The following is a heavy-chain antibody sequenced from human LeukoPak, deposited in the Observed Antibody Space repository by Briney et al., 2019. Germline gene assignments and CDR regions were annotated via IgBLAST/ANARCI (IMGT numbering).Heavy chain of an antibody. CDR1: GLTFSNAW. J-gene: IGHJ3*02. V-gene: IGHV3-15*01. D-gene: IGHD2-15*01. CDR3: TTGYCSGGSCYPDAFDI. Sequence: GGSLRLSCAASGLTFSNAWMSWVRQAPGKGLEWVGRIKSKTDGGTTDYAAPVKGRFTISRDDSKNTLYLQMNSLKTEDTAVYYCTTGYCSGGSCYPDAFDIWGQGTMVTVSS. CDR2: IKSKTDGGTT.